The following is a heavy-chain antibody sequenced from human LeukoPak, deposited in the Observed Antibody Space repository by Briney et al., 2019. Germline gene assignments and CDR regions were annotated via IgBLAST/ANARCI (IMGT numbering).Heavy chain of an antibody. Sequence: ASVKVSCKASGYTFTGYYMHWVRQAPGQGLEWMGWINPNSGGTNYAQKFQGRVTMTRDTSISTAYMELSRLRSDDTAVYYCARIRDGVGISTDAFDIWGQGTMVTVPS. V-gene: IGHV1-2*02. CDR2: INPNSGGT. D-gene: IGHD3-3*01. J-gene: IGHJ3*02. CDR3: ARIRDGVGISTDAFDI. CDR1: GYTFTGYY.